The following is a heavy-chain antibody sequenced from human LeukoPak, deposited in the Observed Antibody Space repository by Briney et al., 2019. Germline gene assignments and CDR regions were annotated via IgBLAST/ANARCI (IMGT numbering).Heavy chain of an antibody. CDR1: GFTFSSYA. V-gene: IGHV3-30*04. Sequence: PGGSLRLSCAASGFTFSSYAMHWVRQAPGKGLEWVAVISYDGSNKYYADSVKGRFTISRDNSKNTLYLQMNSLRGEDTAVYYCARAGVEMATRGLGFDPWGQGTLVTVSS. J-gene: IGHJ5*02. CDR3: ARAGVEMATRGLGFDP. CDR2: ISYDGSNK. D-gene: IGHD5-24*01.